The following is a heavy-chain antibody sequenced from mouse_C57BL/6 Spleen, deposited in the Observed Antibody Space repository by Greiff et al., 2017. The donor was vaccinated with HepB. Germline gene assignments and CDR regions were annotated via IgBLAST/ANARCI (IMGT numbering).Heavy chain of an antibody. CDR3: ARSHYAGFAY. J-gene: IGHJ3*01. CDR2: IYPGDGDT. CDR1: GYAFSSSW. Sequence: QVQLQQSGPELVKPGASVKISCKASGYAFSSSWMNWVKQRPGKGLEWIGRIYPGDGDTNYNGTFKGKATLTADKSSSTAYMQLSSLTSEDSAVYFCARSHYAGFAYWGQGTLVTVSA. D-gene: IGHD1-2*01. V-gene: IGHV1-82*01.